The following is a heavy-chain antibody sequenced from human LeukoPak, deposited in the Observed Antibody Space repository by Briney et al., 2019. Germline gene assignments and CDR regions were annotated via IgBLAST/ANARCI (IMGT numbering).Heavy chain of an antibody. D-gene: IGHD1-26*01. Sequence: GGSLRLSCAASGFTFSSYAMSWVRQAPGKGLEWVSAISGSGGSTYYADSVKGRFTISRDNSKNTLYLQMNSLRAEDTAVYYCAKASHRRGSYPTDCWGQGTLVTVSS. CDR1: GFTFSSYA. V-gene: IGHV3-23*01. CDR3: AKASHRRGSYPTDC. J-gene: IGHJ4*02. CDR2: ISGSGGST.